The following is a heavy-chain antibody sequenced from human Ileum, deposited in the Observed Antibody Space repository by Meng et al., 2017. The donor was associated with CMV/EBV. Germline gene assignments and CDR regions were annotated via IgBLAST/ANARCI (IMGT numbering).Heavy chain of an antibody. V-gene: IGHV3-21*04. Sequence: GESLKISCAASGFIFSTYTMNWVRQAPGKGLEWVSSISSTSSYIYYADSVKGRFTISRDNAKNSLYLQMNSLRAEDTALYYCAKGAGAGPFDYWGQGTLVTVSS. CDR2: ISSTSSYI. D-gene: IGHD1-26*01. J-gene: IGHJ4*02. CDR1: GFIFSTYT. CDR3: AKGAGAGPFDY.